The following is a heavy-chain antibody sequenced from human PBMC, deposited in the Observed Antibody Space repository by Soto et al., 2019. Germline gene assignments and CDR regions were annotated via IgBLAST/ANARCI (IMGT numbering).Heavy chain of an antibody. CDR2: INPSGGST. CDR1: GYTFTSYY. V-gene: IGHV1-46*01. Sequence: ASVKVSCKASGYTFTSYYMHWVRQAPGQGLEWMAIINPSGGSTSYAQKFQGRVTMTRDTSKSQFSLKLSSVTAADTAVYYCARWLQLEPRFDYWGQGTLVTVSS. D-gene: IGHD1-1*01. CDR3: ARWLQLEPRFDY. J-gene: IGHJ4*02.